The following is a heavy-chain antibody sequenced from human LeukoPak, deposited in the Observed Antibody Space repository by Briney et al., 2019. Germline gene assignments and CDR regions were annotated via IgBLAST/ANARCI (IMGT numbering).Heavy chain of an antibody. CDR1: GGSISSYY. D-gene: IGHD3-16*02. Sequence: SKTLSLTCTVSGGSISSYYWSWIRQPPGKGLEWIGYIYYSGSTNYNPSLKSRVTISVDTSKNQFSLKLSSVTAADTAVYYCARIDRSGFDYWGQGTLVTVSS. J-gene: IGHJ4*02. CDR3: ARIDRSGFDY. CDR2: IYYSGST. V-gene: IGHV4-59*08.